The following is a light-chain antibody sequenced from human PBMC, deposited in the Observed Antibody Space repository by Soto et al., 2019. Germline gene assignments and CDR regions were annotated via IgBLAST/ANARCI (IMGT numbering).Light chain of an antibody. J-gene: IGLJ2*01. CDR1: NIGSKS. CDR3: QVWDTSSDHVE. CDR2: DDD. Sequence: SYELTQPPSVSVAPGQTARITCGGDNIGSKSVHWYQQAPGQAPVLVVYDDDDRPSGIPERFSGSNSGNAATLTVSRVEAGDEADYYCQVWDTSSDHVEFGGGTQLTVL. V-gene: IGLV3-21*02.